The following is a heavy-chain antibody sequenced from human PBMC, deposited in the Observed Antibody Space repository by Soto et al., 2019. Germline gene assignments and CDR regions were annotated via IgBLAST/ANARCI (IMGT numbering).Heavy chain of an antibody. D-gene: IGHD5-12*01. J-gene: IGHJ5*02. CDR3: ARTDIVTTNWFDP. Sequence: QVHLQQWGAGLLKPSETLSLTCAVYGESFIGYYWTWIRQPPGKGLEWLGEINHRGSTNYNPSLKSRVTISIDTSKYQFSLKLTSVTAADTSVYYCARTDIVTTNWFDPWGQGTLVTVSS. CDR2: INHRGST. CDR1: GESFIGYY. V-gene: IGHV4-34*02.